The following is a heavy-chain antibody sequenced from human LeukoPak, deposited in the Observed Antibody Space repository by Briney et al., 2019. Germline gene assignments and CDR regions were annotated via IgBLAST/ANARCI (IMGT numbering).Heavy chain of an antibody. CDR1: GGSISSYY. V-gene: IGHV4-59*08. Sequence: SETLSLTCTVSGGSISSYYWSWIRQPPGKGLEWIGYIYYSGSTNYNPSLKSRVTISVDTSKNQFPLKLSSVTAADTAVYYCARHIAVGVVVAATHSWGLDIRGQGTMVTVSS. J-gene: IGHJ3*02. CDR3: ARHIAVGVVVAATHSWGLDI. D-gene: IGHD2-15*01. CDR2: IYYSGST.